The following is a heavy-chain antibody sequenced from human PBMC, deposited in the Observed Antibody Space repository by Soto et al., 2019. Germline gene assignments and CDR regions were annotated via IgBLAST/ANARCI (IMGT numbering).Heavy chain of an antibody. CDR3: ARSKNIVATSSMDV. V-gene: IGHV1-2*04. CDR1: GYTFTGYY. CDR2: INPNSGGT. Sequence: GASVKVSCKASGYTFTGYYMHWVRQAPGQGLEWMGWINPNSGGTNYAQKFQGWVTMTRDTSISTAYMELSRLRSDDTAVYYCARSKNIVATSSMDVWGKGTTVTVSS. J-gene: IGHJ6*03. D-gene: IGHD5-12*01.